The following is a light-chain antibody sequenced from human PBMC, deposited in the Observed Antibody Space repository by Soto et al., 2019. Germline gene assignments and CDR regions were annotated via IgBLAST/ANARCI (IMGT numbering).Light chain of an antibody. V-gene: IGKV3-15*01. Sequence: EIVMTQSPATLSVSPGARATLSCRASQSISDTLAWYQQKPGQAPRLLIYGASTRATGTPARFSGSGSGTEFTLTISSLQSEDFAVYYCQQYKNWPPITFGQGTRLEIK. CDR2: GAS. CDR3: QQYKNWPPIT. CDR1: QSISDT. J-gene: IGKJ5*01.